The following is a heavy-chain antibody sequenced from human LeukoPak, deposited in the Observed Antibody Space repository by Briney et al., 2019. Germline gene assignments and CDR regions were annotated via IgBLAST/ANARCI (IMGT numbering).Heavy chain of an antibody. J-gene: IGHJ5*02. Sequence: GGSLRLSCAASGFTFSSYGMHWVPQAPGKGLEGGAVIWYDGSNKYYADSVKCRFTISRDNSKNTLYLQMNSLRAEDTAVYYCAKDRVGYCSSTSCWRWFDPWGQGTLVTVSS. CDR2: IWYDGSNK. D-gene: IGHD2-2*01. V-gene: IGHV3-33*06. CDR3: AKDRVGYCSSTSCWRWFDP. CDR1: GFTFSSYG.